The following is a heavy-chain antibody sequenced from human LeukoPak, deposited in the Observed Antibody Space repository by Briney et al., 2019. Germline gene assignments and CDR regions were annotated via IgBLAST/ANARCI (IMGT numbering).Heavy chain of an antibody. D-gene: IGHD3-16*02. CDR2: ISAYNGNT. CDR3: ARAYDYVWGSYRYCSFEY. CDR1: GYTFTSYG. J-gene: IGHJ4*02. Sequence: ASVKVSCKASGYTFTSYGISWVRQAPGQGLEWMEWISAYNGNTNYAQKLQGRVTMTTDTSTSTAYMELRSLRSDDTAVYYCARAYDYVWGSYRYCSFEYWGQGTLVTASS. V-gene: IGHV1-18*01.